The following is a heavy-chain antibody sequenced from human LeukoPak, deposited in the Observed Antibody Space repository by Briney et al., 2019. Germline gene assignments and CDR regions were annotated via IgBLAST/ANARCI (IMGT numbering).Heavy chain of an antibody. Sequence: SETLSLTCAVFGGSFSGYYWSWIRQPPGKGLEWIGGINKSASTNYNPSLKSRVTISVDTSKSQFSLKLSSVTAADTAVYYCARDIVGATRGYNWFDPWGQGNLVTVSS. D-gene: IGHD1-26*01. V-gene: IGHV4-34*01. CDR1: GGSFSGYY. CDR2: INKSAST. CDR3: ARDIVGATRGYNWFDP. J-gene: IGHJ5*02.